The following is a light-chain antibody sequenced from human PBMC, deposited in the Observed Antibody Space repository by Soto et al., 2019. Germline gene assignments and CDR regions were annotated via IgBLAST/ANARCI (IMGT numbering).Light chain of an antibody. V-gene: IGLV1-44*01. CDR2: GSD. CDR1: SSNIGSKT. Sequence: QSALTQPPPASGTPGQRVTISCSGSSSNIGSKTVNWYQQLPGTAPKLLIYGSDQRPSGVPDRFSGSKSGTSASLAISGLQSEDEADYYCAAWDDSLNGYVFGTGTKVTVL. J-gene: IGLJ1*01. CDR3: AAWDDSLNGYV.